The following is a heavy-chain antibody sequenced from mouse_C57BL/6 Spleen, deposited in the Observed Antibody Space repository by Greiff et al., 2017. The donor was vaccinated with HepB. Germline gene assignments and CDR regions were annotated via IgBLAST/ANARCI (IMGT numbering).Heavy chain of an antibody. J-gene: IGHJ1*03. D-gene: IGHD3-1*01. CDR3: TRSGLTWYFDV. V-gene: IGHV1-15*01. Sequence: QVQLQQSGAELVRPGASVTLSCKASGYTFTDYEMHWVKQTPVHGLEWIGAIDPETGGTAYNQKFKGKAILTADKSSSTAYMELRSLTSEDSAVYYCTRSGLTWYFDVWGTGTTVTVSS. CDR1: GYTFTDYE. CDR2: IDPETGGT.